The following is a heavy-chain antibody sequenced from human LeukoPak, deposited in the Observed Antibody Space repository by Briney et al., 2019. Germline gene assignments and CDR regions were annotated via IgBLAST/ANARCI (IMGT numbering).Heavy chain of an antibody. J-gene: IGHJ6*03. Sequence: GGSLRLSCAASGFTFTSYSMNWVRQAPGKGLEWVSIIYSSRGTNYADSVKGRFTISRDNSQNTVSLQLNNLRIEDTALYYCAKTSLSDPSGHYYYMDVWGKGTTVTVSS. CDR3: AKTSLSDPSGHYYYMDV. V-gene: IGHV3-NL1*01. D-gene: IGHD3-3*01. CDR1: GFTFTSYS. CDR2: IYSSRGT.